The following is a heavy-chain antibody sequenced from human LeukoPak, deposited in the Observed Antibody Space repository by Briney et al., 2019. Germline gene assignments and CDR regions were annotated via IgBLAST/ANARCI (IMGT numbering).Heavy chain of an antibody. CDR1: GGSISSYY. D-gene: IGHD3-16*02. CDR3: ASVVPPKGHAFDI. CDR2: IYYSGST. J-gene: IGHJ3*02. V-gene: IGHV4-59*01. Sequence: PSETLSLTCIVSGGSISSYYWSWTRQPPGKGLEWIGYIYYSGSTNYNPSLKSRVTISVDTSKNQFSLKLSSVTAADTAVYYCASVVPPKGHAFDIWGQGTMVTVSS.